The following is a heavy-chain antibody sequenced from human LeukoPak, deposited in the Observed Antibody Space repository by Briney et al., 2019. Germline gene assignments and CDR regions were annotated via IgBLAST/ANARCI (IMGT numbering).Heavy chain of an antibody. CDR3: ARREGTAYSSSWYPFDL. D-gene: IGHD6-13*01. J-gene: IGHJ4*02. Sequence: GESLKISCKASENTFSNYWIAWVRQLPGKGLEYMGIIYPGDSDTRYTPSFQGQVTISADKSIRTAYLQRSSLKASDTAMYYCARREGTAYSSSWYPFDLWGQGTMVTVSS. CDR2: IYPGDSDT. CDR1: ENTFSNYW. V-gene: IGHV5-51*01.